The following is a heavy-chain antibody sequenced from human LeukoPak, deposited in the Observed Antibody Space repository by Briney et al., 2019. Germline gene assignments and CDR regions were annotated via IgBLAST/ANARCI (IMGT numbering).Heavy chain of an antibody. J-gene: IGHJ6*03. D-gene: IGHD2-15*01. CDR1: GFTFSSYA. CDR2: ISSSGSTI. V-gene: IGHV3-48*04. CDR3: ARVSLEIVGPYYYYYYMDV. Sequence: GGSLRLSCAASGFTFSSYAMSWVRQAPGKGLEWVSYISSSGSTIYYADSVKGRFTISRDNAKNSLYLQMNSLRAEDTAVYYCARVSLEIVGPYYYYYYMDVWGKGTTVTVSS.